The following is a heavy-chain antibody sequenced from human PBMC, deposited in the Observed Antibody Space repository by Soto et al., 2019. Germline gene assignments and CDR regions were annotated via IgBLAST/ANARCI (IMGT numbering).Heavy chain of an antibody. CDR3: ATGIVGATYYFDY. V-gene: IGHV3-23*01. CDR1: GFTFSSYA. CDR2: ISGSGGST. J-gene: IGHJ4*02. D-gene: IGHD1-26*01. Sequence: EVQLLESGGGLVQPGGSLKLSCAASGFTFSSYAMSWVRQAPGKGLEWVSAISGSGGSTYYADSVKGRFTISRDNSKNTLYLQMNSLRAEDTAVYYCATGIVGATYYFDYWGQGTLVTVSS.